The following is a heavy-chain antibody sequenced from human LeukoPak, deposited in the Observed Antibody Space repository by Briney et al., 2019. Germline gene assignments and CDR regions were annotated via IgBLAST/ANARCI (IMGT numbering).Heavy chain of an antibody. V-gene: IGHV3-7*01. Sequence: GGSLRLSCAASGFTFSSYWMSWVRQAPGKGLEWVANIKQGGSEKYYVDSVKGRFTISRDNAKNSLYLQMNSLRAEDTAVYYCARDGEDFFFVFDYWGQGTLVTVSS. CDR2: IKQGGSEK. CDR1: GFTFSSYW. D-gene: IGHD7-27*01. CDR3: ARDGEDFFFVFDY. J-gene: IGHJ4*02.